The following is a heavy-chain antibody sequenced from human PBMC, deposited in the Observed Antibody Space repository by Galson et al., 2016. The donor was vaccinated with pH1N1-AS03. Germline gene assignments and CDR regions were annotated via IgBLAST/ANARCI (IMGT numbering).Heavy chain of an antibody. CDR3: ARRPTGIDY. D-gene: IGHD3-10*01. CDR2: IIIGRGLPP. J-gene: IGHJ4*02. Sequence: WIGEIIIGRGLPPTYTPSLKRRVTISIDTSRGELSLKLRSVTAADTGVYYCARRPTGIDYWGQGVQVTVSS. V-gene: IGHV4-34*12.